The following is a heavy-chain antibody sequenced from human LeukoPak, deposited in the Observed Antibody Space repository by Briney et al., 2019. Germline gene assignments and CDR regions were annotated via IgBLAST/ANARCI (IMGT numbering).Heavy chain of an antibody. J-gene: IGHJ6*04. CDR3: ARGNIAELPAAPYV. V-gene: IGHV1-8*01. CDR2: MNPNSGNT. Sequence: ASVKVSCKASGYTFTSYDINWVRQATGQGLEWMGWMNPNSGNTGYAQKFQGRVTMTRNTSISTAYMELSSLRAEDTAVYYCARGNIAELPAAPYVWGKGTTVIVSS. CDR1: GYTFTSYD. D-gene: IGHD2-2*01.